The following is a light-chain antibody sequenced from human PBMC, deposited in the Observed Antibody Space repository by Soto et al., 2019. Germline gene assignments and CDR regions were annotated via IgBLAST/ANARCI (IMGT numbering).Light chain of an antibody. J-gene: IGKJ1*01. Sequence: IVLTQSPDTLSLSPGERVTLSCRASQSVRNNYLAWYQQKPGQAPRLLIYDASNRATGIPARFSGSGSGTDFTLSISSLEPEDFAVYFCQQRSNWPPWTFGQGTKVDIK. CDR1: QSVRNNY. CDR2: DAS. V-gene: IGKV3-11*01. CDR3: QQRSNWPPWT.